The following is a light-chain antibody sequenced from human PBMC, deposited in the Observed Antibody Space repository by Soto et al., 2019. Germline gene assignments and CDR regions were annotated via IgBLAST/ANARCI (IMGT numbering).Light chain of an antibody. CDR2: DVS. J-gene: IGLJ1*01. Sequence: QSALTQPASVSGSPGQSITISCTGTSSDVGGYNYVSWYQQHPGKAPKLMIYDVSNRPSGVSNRFSGSKSGNTASLTISGLKVEDEADYYCISYTSSSTLDVFGTGTKVTVL. V-gene: IGLV2-14*01. CDR3: ISYTSSSTLDV. CDR1: SSDVGGYNY.